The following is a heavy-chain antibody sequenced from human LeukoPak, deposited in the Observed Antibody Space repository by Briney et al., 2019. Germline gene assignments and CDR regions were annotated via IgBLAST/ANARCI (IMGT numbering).Heavy chain of an antibody. CDR3: AREKDSSSSAGGVCSD. D-gene: IGHD6-6*01. V-gene: IGHV3-48*03. CDR2: ISSSGSTI. Sequence: GGSLRLSCAASGFTFSSYEMNWVRQAPGKGLEWVSYISSSGSTIYYADSVKGRFTISRDNAKNSLYLQMNSLRAEDTAVYYCAREKDSSSSAGGVCSDWGQGTLVTVSS. J-gene: IGHJ4*02. CDR1: GFTFSSYE.